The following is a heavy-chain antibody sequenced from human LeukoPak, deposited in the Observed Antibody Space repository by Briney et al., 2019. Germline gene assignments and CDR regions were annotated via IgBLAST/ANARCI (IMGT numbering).Heavy chain of an antibody. V-gene: IGHV4-34*01. D-gene: IGHD2-8*01. CDR1: GGSFSDYY. CDR3: ARGERILYREFDY. CDR2: INHSGST. J-gene: IGHJ4*02. Sequence: SETLSLTCAVYGGSFSDYYWSWIRQPPGKGLEWIGEINHSGSTNYNPSLKSRVTISVDTSKNQFSLKLSSVTAADTAVYYCARGERILYREFDYWGQGTLVTVSS.